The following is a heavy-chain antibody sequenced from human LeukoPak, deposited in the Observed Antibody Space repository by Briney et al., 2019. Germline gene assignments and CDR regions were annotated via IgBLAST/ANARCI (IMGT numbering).Heavy chain of an antibody. CDR2: ISFVGSNS. Sequence: GGSLRLSCAASGFMFSRSGLHWVRQAPGKGLEWVALISFVGSNSYYADSVKGRFTVSRDNSKNTVSLEMNSLRAEDTAVYYCARSIFGGSGTYYSFDYWGQGTLVTVSS. D-gene: IGHD3-10*01. CDR3: ARSIFGGSGTYYSFDY. V-gene: IGHV3-30-3*01. J-gene: IGHJ4*02. CDR1: GFMFSRSG.